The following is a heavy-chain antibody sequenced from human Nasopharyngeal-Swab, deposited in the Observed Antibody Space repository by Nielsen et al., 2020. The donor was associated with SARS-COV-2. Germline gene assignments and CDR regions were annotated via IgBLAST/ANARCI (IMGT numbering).Heavy chain of an antibody. CDR2: INHSGST. D-gene: IGHD1-14*01. J-gene: IGHJ6*02. CDR3: ARLTTLGYYYGMDV. V-gene: IGHV4-34*01. Sequence: WIRQPPGKGLEWIGEINHSGSTNYNPSLKSRVTIPVDTSKNQFSLKLSSVTAADTAVYYCARLTTLGYYYGMDVWGQGTTVTVSS.